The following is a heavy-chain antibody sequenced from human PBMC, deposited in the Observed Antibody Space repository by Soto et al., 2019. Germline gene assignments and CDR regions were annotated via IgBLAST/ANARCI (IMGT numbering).Heavy chain of an antibody. D-gene: IGHD3-9*01. CDR1: VDSLSSNTAS. CDR3: GDGENLEPNTGYYFDY. J-gene: IGHJ4*02. V-gene: IGHV6-1*01. CDR2: TYFRAKWYN. Sequence: PLQTPSLSCAISVDSLSSNTASSNSIRQSPSRGLEWLVRTYFRAKWYNDYAFSVKSRIINNTDTSNNQFSLQLNSVTPEDTAAYFCGDGENLEPNTGYYFDYWGQGTMVTVS.